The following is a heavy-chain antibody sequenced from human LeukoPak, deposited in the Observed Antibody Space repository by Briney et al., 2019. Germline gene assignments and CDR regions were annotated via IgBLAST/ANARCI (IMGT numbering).Heavy chain of an antibody. CDR3: AKKVIGIGVFDS. Sequence: ASVKVSCKASGYTFTSYGISWVRQAPGQGLEWMGWINTDTGNPTFAQGFTGRFVFSLDTSVSTAYLQISSLKTEDTAIYYCAKKVIGIGVFDSWGQGTLVTASS. V-gene: IGHV7-4-1*02. D-gene: IGHD2-21*01. CDR1: GYTFTSYG. J-gene: IGHJ4*02. CDR2: INTDTGNP.